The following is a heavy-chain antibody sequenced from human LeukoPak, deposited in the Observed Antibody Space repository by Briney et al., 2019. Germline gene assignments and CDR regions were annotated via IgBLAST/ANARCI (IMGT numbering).Heavy chain of an antibody. J-gene: IGHJ3*02. Sequence: GGSLRLSYAASGFTFSSYWMSWVRQAPGKGLEWVGNAKGDGSENYYVDSVNGRFTISRDNGKKSLYLQMNSLRVEGTAVYYCVRDISSGWTFDIWGQGTMVIVSS. CDR2: AKGDGSEN. CDR3: VRDISSGWTFDI. V-gene: IGHV3-7*04. CDR1: GFTFSSYW. D-gene: IGHD6-19*01.